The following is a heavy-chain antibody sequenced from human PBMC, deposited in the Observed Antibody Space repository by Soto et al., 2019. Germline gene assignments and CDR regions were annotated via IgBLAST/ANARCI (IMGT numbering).Heavy chain of an antibody. D-gene: IGHD5-18*01. Sequence: QVQLVQSGAEVKKPGSSVKVSCKASGGTFSSYAISWVRQAPGQGLEWMGGIIPIFGTANYAQKFQGRVTITADKSTSTAYMELSSLRSEDTAVYYCARAGTAMVNYYYYGMDVWDQGTTVTVSS. J-gene: IGHJ6*02. CDR3: ARAGTAMVNYYYYGMDV. CDR1: GGTFSSYA. V-gene: IGHV1-69*06. CDR2: IIPIFGTA.